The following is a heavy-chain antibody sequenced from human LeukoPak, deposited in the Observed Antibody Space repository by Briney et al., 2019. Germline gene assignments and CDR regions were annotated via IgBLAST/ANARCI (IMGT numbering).Heavy chain of an antibody. CDR1: GSLFTSYW. CDR3: ARTYYDILFWSFDP. J-gene: IGHJ5*02. D-gene: IGHD3-9*01. Sequence: HGGSLKISCQGSGSLFTSYWISGVRQVPGKGLEGMGRIDPSDSYTNYSPSFQGHVTISADKSISTAYLQWSSLKASDTAMYYCARTYYDILFWSFDPWGQGTLVTVSS. CDR2: IDPSDSYT. V-gene: IGHV5-10-1*01.